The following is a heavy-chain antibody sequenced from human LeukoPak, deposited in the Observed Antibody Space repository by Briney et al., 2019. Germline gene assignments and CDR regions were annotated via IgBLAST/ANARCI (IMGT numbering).Heavy chain of an antibody. J-gene: IGHJ4*02. CDR1: GFIFSHYA. CDR2: ISYDGSTK. Sequence: GGSLRLSCAASGFIFSHYAMHWVRQAPGKGLEWVAVISYDGSTKYHADSVKGRFTISRDNSKNTLYLQMNRLRAEDTAVYYCARDRDITALREVIPFFDYWGLGTLVTVSS. D-gene: IGHD3-10*01. V-gene: IGHV3-30*04. CDR3: ARDRDITALREVIPFFDY.